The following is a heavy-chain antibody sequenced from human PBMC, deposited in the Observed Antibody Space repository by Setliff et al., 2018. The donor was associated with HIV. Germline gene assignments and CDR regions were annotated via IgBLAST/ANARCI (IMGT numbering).Heavy chain of an antibody. J-gene: IGHJ4*02. CDR2: ISSSSSTI. CDR1: GFTFSSYA. CDR3: ARARSGSYES. D-gene: IGHD1-26*01. Sequence: LSLTCAASGFTFSSYAMNWVRQAPGKGLEWVSYISSSSSTIYYADSVKGRFTISRDNAKNSLYLQMNSLRAEDTAVYYCARARSGSYESWGQGTLVTVSS. V-gene: IGHV3-48*04.